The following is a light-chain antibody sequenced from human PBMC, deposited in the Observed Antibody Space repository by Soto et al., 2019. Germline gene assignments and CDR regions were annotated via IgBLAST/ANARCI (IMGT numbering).Light chain of an antibody. Sequence: QSVLTQPPSASGTPGQRVTISCSGSSPNIGRNYVYWYQQFPGTAPKLLIFTNNQRPSGVPDRFSGSKSGTSASLAISGLRAEDEADYYCAAWDDSLSTVVFGGGTMLTVL. V-gene: IGLV1-47*01. CDR3: AAWDDSLSTVV. CDR1: SPNIGRNY. CDR2: TNN. J-gene: IGLJ2*01.